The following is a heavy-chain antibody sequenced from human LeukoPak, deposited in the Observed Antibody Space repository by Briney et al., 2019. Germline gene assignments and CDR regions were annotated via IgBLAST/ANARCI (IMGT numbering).Heavy chain of an antibody. V-gene: IGHV4-61*02. CDR1: GGSISSGSYY. Sequence: SQTLSLTCTVSGGSISSGSYYWSWIRQPAGKGLEWIGRIYTSGSTNYNPSLKSRVTISVDTSKNQFSLRLRSVSAADTALYYCAKNDDNVNYYQWMDVWGKGTMVAVSS. CDR2: IYTSGST. D-gene: IGHD1-1*01. CDR3: AKNDDNVNYYQWMDV. J-gene: IGHJ6*04.